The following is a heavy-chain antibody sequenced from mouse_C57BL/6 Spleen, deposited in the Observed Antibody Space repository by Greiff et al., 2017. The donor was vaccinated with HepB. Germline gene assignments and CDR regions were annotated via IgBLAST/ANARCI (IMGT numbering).Heavy chain of an antibody. D-gene: IGHD4-1*01. Sequence: QVQLKQPGAELVKPGASVKVSCKASGYTFTSYWMHWVKQRPGQGLEWIGRIHPSDSDTNYNQKFKGKATLTVDKSSSTAYMQLSSLTSEDSAVYYCAIWEGDYYAMDYWGQGTSVTVSS. CDR2: IHPSDSDT. CDR1: GYTFTSYW. CDR3: AIWEGDYYAMDY. J-gene: IGHJ4*01. V-gene: IGHV1-74*01.